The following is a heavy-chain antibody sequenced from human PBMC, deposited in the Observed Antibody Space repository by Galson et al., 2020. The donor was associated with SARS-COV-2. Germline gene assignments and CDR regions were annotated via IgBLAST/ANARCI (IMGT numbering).Heavy chain of an antibody. CDR2: INQDESEK. J-gene: IGHJ6*02. D-gene: IGHD4-17*01. V-gene: IGHV3-7*03. Sequence: GGSLRLSCAASGFTFSSYWMTWVRQAPGKGLEWVANINQDESEKYFVDSVKGRFTISRDNAKNSLSLQMNSLRADDTAVYYCARLRGGATVRIPWNFYGMDVWGQGTTVTVSS. CDR1: GFTFSSYW. CDR3: ARLRGGATVRIPWNFYGMDV.